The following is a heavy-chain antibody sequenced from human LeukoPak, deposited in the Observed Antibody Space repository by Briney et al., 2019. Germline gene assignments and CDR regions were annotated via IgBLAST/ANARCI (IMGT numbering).Heavy chain of an antibody. V-gene: IGHV4-59*01. CDR3: ARGTTRYTTTYYFDY. CDR2: NYYSGDT. D-gene: IGHD2-2*02. J-gene: IGHJ4*02. Sequence: SETLSLTCTVSGPSISNYYWSWIRQPPGKGLEWGGYNYYSGDTNYHASLKSRVTMSVVASKNQFSLKLSSLTAADTAVFYCARGTTRYTTTYYFDYWGQGTLVTVSS. CDR1: GPSISNYY.